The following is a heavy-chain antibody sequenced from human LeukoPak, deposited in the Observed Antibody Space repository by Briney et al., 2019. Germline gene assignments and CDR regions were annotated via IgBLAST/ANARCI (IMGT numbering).Heavy chain of an antibody. D-gene: IGHD5-24*01. CDR3: ARDKRDGYNLWWSRQNWFDP. Sequence: GGSLRLSCAASGFTFSSYGMHWVRQAPGKGLEWVAFIRYDGSNKYYADSVKGRFTISRDNAKNSLYLQMNSLRAEDTAVYYCARDKRDGYNLWWSRQNWFDPWGQGTLVTVSS. V-gene: IGHV3-30*02. CDR2: IRYDGSNK. CDR1: GFTFSSYG. J-gene: IGHJ5*02.